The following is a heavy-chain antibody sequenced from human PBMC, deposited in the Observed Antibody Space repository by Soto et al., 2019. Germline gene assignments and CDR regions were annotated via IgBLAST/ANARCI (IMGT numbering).Heavy chain of an antibody. Sequence: QVQLQESGPGLVKPSQTLSLTCNVSIGSINSVGHYWSWIRQHPEKGLEWIAYIHYSGNTYYNPSLKSRLSMSIDTSKNQFFLRLSSVTAADTAVYYCAREIYGMDVWGQGTTVTVSS. CDR2: IHYSGNT. J-gene: IGHJ6*02. CDR1: IGSINSVGHY. CDR3: AREIYGMDV. V-gene: IGHV4-31*03.